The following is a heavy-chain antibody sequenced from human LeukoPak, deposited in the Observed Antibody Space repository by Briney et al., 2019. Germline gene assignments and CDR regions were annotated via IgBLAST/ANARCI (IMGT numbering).Heavy chain of an antibody. CDR2: IIPIFGTA. V-gene: IGHV1-69*13. CDR3: ASEDSSGYYAPYYYYGMDV. J-gene: IGHJ6*02. CDR1: GYTFTSYA. Sequence: ASVKVSCKASGYTFTSYAISWVRQAPGQGLGWMGGIIPIFGTANYAQKFQGRVTITADESTSTAYMELSSLRSEDTAVYYCASEDSSGYYAPYYYYGMDVWGQGTTVTVSS. D-gene: IGHD3-22*01.